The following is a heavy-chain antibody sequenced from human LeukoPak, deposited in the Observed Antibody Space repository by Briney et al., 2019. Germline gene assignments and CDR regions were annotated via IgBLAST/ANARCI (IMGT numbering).Heavy chain of an antibody. J-gene: IGHJ4*02. Sequence: PGGSLRLSCAASELSFSSNAMSWVRQAPGKGLEWVSGISGSSDFSFYADSVRGRFSISRDNSRNTLYLQMNSLRAEDTAVYYCAKDRGECSSTSCSYYYFDYWGQGTLVTVSS. CDR2: ISGSSDFS. CDR1: ELSFSSNA. D-gene: IGHD2-2*01. V-gene: IGHV3-23*01. CDR3: AKDRGECSSTSCSYYYFDY.